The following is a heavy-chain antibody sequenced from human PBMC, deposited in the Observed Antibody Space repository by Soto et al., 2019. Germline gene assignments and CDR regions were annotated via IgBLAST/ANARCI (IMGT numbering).Heavy chain of an antibody. CDR3: ARVRVRDYVWGSYRLAPRWFDP. CDR1: GYTFTSYD. V-gene: IGHV1-8*01. D-gene: IGHD3-16*02. J-gene: IGHJ5*02. Sequence: ASVKVSCKASGYTFTSYDINWVRQATGQGLEWTGWMNPNSGNTGYAQKFQGRVTMTRNTSISTAYMELSSLRSEDTAVYYCARVRVRDYVWGSYRLAPRWFDPWGQGTLVTVSS. CDR2: MNPNSGNT.